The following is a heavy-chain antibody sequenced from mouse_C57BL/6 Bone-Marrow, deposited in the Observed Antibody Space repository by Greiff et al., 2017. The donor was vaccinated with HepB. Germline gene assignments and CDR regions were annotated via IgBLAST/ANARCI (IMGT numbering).Heavy chain of an antibody. CDR3: TTDGSSWYFDV. D-gene: IGHD1-1*01. Sequence: EVQLQQSGAELVRPGASVKLSCTASGFNIKDDYMHWVKQRPEQDLEWIGWIDPENGDTEYASKFQGKATITADTSSNTAYLQLSSLTSEDTAVYYCTTDGSSWYFDVWGTGTTVTVSS. CDR2: IDPENGDT. V-gene: IGHV14-4*01. CDR1: GFNIKDDY. J-gene: IGHJ1*03.